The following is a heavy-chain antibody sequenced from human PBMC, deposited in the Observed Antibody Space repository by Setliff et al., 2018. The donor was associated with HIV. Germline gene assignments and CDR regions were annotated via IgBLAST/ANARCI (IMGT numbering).Heavy chain of an antibody. CDR3: ARRGMTTVGIGDVFDI. J-gene: IGHJ3*02. CDR2: ISTSGIT. CDR1: GDSINSGFYY. D-gene: IGHD4-17*01. Sequence: KPSETLSLTCTVSGDSINSGFYYWSWIRQPAGRGLEWIGRISTSGITNYNPSLKSRVTISVDTSKNQFSLRVRSVTAAETAVYYCARRGMTTVGIGDVFDIWGQGTMVTVSS. V-gene: IGHV4-61*02.